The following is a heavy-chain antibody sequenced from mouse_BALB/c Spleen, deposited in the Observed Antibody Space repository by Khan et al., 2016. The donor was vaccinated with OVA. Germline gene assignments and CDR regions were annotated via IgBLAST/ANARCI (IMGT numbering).Heavy chain of an antibody. J-gene: IGHJ2*01. Sequence: EVKLLESGPGLVKPSQSLSLTCTVTGYSITSDYAWNWIRQFPGNKLEWMGYISYSGNTKYNPSLKSRISITRDTSKNQYFLQLNFVTIEDTATYYCARSQGGDFDYWGQGTTLTVSS. CDR2: ISYSGNT. V-gene: IGHV3-2*02. CDR1: GYSITSDYA. CDR3: ARSQGGDFDY. D-gene: IGHD3-2*02.